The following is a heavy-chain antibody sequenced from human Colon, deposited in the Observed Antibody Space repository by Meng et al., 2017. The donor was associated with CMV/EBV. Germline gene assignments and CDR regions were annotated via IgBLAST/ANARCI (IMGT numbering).Heavy chain of an antibody. CDR2: INTDDGDT. CDR3: ARDRASLYYQFDS. CDR1: GYSFTGYY. V-gene: IGHV1-2*06. D-gene: IGHD5/OR15-5a*01. Sequence: QVQLVQSGFEVKRPGACVKVSCKASGYSFTGYYLHWLRQAPGQRLEWLGRINTDDGDTKYAPKFRGRATMTRDTSITTAYMELDGLTSDDTATYYCARDRASLYYQFDSWGQGTLVTVSS. J-gene: IGHJ4*02.